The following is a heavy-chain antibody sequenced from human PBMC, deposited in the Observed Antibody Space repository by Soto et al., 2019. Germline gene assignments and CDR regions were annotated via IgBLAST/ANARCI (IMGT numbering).Heavy chain of an antibody. D-gene: IGHD3-3*01. CDR2: ISSSSSYT. CDR1: GFTFSSYS. Sequence: PGGSLRLSCAASGFTFSSYSMNWVRQAPGKGLEWVSSISSSSSYTYYADSVKGRFTISRDNAKNSLYLQMNSLRAEDTAVYYCARRKIFGVASDAFDIWGQGTMVTVSS. CDR3: ARRKIFGVASDAFDI. J-gene: IGHJ3*02. V-gene: IGHV3-21*01.